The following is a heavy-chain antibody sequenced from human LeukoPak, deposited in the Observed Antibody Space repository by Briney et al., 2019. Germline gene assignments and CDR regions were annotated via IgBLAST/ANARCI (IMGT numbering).Heavy chain of an antibody. J-gene: IGHJ5*02. D-gene: IGHD2-2*02. CDR3: ARVYTYCSSTSCYTGWFDP. CDR2: IYYSGST. Sequence: PSETLSLTCTVSGGSISSGDNYWSWICQPPGKGLEWIGYIYYSGSTYYNPSLKSRVTISVDTSKNQFSLKLSSVTAADTAVYYCARVYTYCSSTSCYTGWFDPWSQGTLVTVSS. V-gene: IGHV4-30-4*08. CDR1: GGSISSGDNY.